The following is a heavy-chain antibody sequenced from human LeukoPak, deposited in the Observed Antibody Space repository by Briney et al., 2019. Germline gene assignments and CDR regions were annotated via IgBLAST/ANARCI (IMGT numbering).Heavy chain of an antibody. V-gene: IGHV3-23*01. CDR2: LSCSGDTT. J-gene: IGHJ4*02. CDR3: AKATSVVTLFDY. D-gene: IGHD4-23*01. CDR1: GFTFSSYA. Sequence: GGSLRLSCAASGFTFSSYAMSWVRQAPGKGLEWVSALSCSGDTTYYADSVKGRFTISRDNSKNTLYLQMNSLRVDDTAVYYCAKATSVVTLFDYWGQGTLVTVSS.